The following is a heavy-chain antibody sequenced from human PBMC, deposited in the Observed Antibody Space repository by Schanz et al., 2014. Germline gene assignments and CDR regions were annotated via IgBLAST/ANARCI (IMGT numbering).Heavy chain of an antibody. V-gene: IGHV4-59*08. CDR1: GDSVNSNY. D-gene: IGHD2-15*01. CDR2: FYNPGST. J-gene: IGHJ4*02. CDR3: ARLPGLYCSGGACYRGY. Sequence: QVQLQESGPGLVKPSETLSLTCTVSGDSVNSNYWNWIRQSPGRGLEWIGHFYNPGSTNYNPSLKSRATISIDTPTTQVSLKLPSVTAADTAVYYCARLPGLYCSGGACYRGYWGQGTLVTVSS.